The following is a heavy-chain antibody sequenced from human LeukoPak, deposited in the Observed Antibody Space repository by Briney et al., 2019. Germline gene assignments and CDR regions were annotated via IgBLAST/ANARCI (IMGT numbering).Heavy chain of an antibody. D-gene: IGHD3-16*01. J-gene: IGHJ4*02. Sequence: GASVKVSCKASGYTFTSYYIHWVRQAPGQGLEWMGIINPSGGSTTYAQKFQGRVAMTTDTSTSTAYMELRSLRSDDTAVYYCSAAPRVWNFDYWGQGTLVTVSS. CDR3: SAAPRVWNFDY. CDR2: INPSGGST. CDR1: GYTFTSYY. V-gene: IGHV1-46*01.